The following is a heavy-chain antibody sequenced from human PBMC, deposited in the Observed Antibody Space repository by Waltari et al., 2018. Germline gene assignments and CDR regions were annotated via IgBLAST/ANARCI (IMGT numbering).Heavy chain of an antibody. J-gene: IGHJ4*02. Sequence: QVQLVQSGTEVKTPGASVKVSCKDSGYHFSNYGVSWVRQAPGQGLEWVGWGAAYNGNTHSAPKLQGIVTMTTDTSTTTAYLELRSLTSDDTAVYYCARVFDSSQYYYGSDYWGQGTLVTVSS. CDR1: GYHFSNYG. D-gene: IGHD3-22*01. CDR3: ARVFDSSQYYYGSDY. CDR2: GAAYNGNT. V-gene: IGHV1-18*01.